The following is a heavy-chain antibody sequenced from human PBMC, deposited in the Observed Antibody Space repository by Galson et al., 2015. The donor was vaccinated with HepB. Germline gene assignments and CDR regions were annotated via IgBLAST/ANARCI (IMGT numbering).Heavy chain of an antibody. D-gene: IGHD2-15*01. J-gene: IGHJ4*02. CDR1: GFTFSRYS. Sequence: SLRLSCAASGFTFSRYSMNWVRQAPGKGLEWVSYISSGSTAIYYADSVKGRLTISREDAKDSLYLQMNSLRVEDTAVYYCARDNVEWRQLIPLDYWGQGTLVTVSS. CDR3: ARDNVEWRQLIPLDY. V-gene: IGHV3-48*04. CDR2: ISSGSTAI.